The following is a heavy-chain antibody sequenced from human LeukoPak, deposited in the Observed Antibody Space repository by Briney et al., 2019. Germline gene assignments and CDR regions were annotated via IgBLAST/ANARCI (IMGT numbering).Heavy chain of an antibody. CDR2: IIPIFGTA. V-gene: IGHV1-69*05. CDR1: GGTFSSYA. CDR3: ARQVDTAMVTTDY. Sequence: VASVKVSCKASGGTFSSYAISWVRQAPGQGLEWMGGIIPIFGTANYAQKFQGRVTITTDESTSTAYMELSSLRSEDTAVYYCARQVDTAMVTTDYWGQGTLVTVSS. D-gene: IGHD5-18*01. J-gene: IGHJ4*02.